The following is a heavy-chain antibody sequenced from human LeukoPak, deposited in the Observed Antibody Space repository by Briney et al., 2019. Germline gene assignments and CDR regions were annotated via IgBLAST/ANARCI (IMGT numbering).Heavy chain of an antibody. CDR2: IRSKAYGGTT. Sequence: SLRLSCTASGFTFGDYAMSWVRQAPGKGLEWVGFIRSKAYGGTTEYAASVKGRFTISRDDSKSIAYLQMNSLKTEDTAVYYCTRDGSSWFHDYWGQGTLVTVSS. CDR1: GFTFGDYA. J-gene: IGHJ4*02. CDR3: TRDGSSWFHDY. V-gene: IGHV3-49*04. D-gene: IGHD6-13*01.